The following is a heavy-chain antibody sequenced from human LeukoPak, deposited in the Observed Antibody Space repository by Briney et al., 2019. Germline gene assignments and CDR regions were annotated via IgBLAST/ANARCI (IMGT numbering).Heavy chain of an antibody. J-gene: IGHJ3*02. CDR2: ISSSSSYI. V-gene: IGHV3-21*01. CDR3: ARRYCSGGSCYVQDAFDI. D-gene: IGHD2-15*01. CDR1: GFTSSSYS. Sequence: GGSLRLSCAASGFTSSSYSMNWVRQAPGKGLEWVSSISSSSSYIYYADSVKGRFTISRDNAKNSLDLQMNSLRAEDTSVYYCARRYCSGGSCYVQDAFDIWGQGTMVTVSS.